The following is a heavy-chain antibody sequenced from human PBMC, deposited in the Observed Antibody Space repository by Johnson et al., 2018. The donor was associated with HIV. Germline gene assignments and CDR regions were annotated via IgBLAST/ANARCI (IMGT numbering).Heavy chain of an antibody. CDR3: ARETWGAFDI. CDR1: EFAFSSYD. CDR2: IGTAGDT. V-gene: IGHV3-13*01. J-gene: IGHJ3*02. Sequence: VESWGGLVQTGGSLRLSCAASEFAFSSYDMHWVRQAPGKGLEWVSSIGTAGDTSYSGSVKGRFTISRENARNSLYLQMNSLRAGDTAVYYCARETWGAFDIWGKGTMVTVSS. D-gene: IGHD3-16*01.